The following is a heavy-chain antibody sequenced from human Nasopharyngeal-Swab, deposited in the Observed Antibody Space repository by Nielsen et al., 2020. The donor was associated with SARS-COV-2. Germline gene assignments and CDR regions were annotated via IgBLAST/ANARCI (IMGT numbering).Heavy chain of an antibody. D-gene: IGHD4-23*01. CDR2: IFPGDSDT. CDR3: ARLNGGASWWFDP. Sequence: GESLKISCVASGYSFTTYWIGWVCQMPGKGLEWMGIIFPGDSDTKYSPSFQGHVTISADKSINTAYLQWSSLRASDTAMYYCARLNGGASWWFDPWGQGTLVTVSS. V-gene: IGHV5-51*01. CDR1: GYSFTTYW. J-gene: IGHJ5*02.